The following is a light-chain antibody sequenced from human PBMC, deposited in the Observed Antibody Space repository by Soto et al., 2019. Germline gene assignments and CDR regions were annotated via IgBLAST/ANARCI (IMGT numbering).Light chain of an antibody. CDR1: QSVSSSY. J-gene: IGKJ4*01. CDR2: GAS. CDR3: QQYGSSRT. V-gene: IGKV3-20*01. Sequence: EIFLTQSPGTLSLSPWEIATLSCRASQSVSSSYLAWYQQKPGQAPRLLIYGASSRATGIPDRFSGSGSGTDFTLTISRLEPEDFAVYYCQQYGSSRTFGGGTKVDIK.